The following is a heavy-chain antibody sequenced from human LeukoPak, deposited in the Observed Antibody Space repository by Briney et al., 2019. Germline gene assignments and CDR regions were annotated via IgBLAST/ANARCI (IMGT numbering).Heavy chain of an antibody. D-gene: IGHD2-15*01. V-gene: IGHV3-30-3*01. CDR1: GFTFSSYA. CDR3: AKDRHHANYYCSGGSCFLY. CDR2: ISYDGSNK. J-gene: IGHJ4*02. Sequence: GGSLRLSCAASGFTFSSYAMHWVRQAPGKGLEWVAVISYDGSNKYYADSVKGRFTISRDNSKNTLYLQMNSLRAEDTAVYYCAKDRHHANYYCSGGSCFLYWGQGTLVTVSS.